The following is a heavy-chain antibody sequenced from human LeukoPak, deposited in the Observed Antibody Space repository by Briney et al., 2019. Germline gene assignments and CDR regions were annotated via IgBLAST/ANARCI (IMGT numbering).Heavy chain of an antibody. D-gene: IGHD3-22*01. Sequence: ASVKVSCKASGYTFTGYYMHWVRQAPGQGLEWMGWINPNSGGTNYAQKFQGRVTITRETSISTAYMELSRLRSDDTAVYYCARVDYDSSGYYVNWFDPWGQGTLVTVSS. CDR1: GYTFTGYY. J-gene: IGHJ5*02. CDR3: ARVDYDSSGYYVNWFDP. V-gene: IGHV1-2*02. CDR2: INPNSGGT.